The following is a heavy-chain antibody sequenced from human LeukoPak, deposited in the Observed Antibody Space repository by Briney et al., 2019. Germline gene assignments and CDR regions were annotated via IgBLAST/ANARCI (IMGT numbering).Heavy chain of an antibody. D-gene: IGHD5-24*01. CDR3: ARGRWLQLSGDAFDI. Sequence: SVKVSCKASGYTFTSYDINWVRQAPGQGLEWMGGIIPIFGTANYAQKFQGRVTITADKSTSTAYMELSSLRSEDTAVYYCARGRWLQLSGDAFDIWGQGTMVTVSS. CDR2: IIPIFGTA. V-gene: IGHV1-69*06. J-gene: IGHJ3*02. CDR1: GYTFTSYD.